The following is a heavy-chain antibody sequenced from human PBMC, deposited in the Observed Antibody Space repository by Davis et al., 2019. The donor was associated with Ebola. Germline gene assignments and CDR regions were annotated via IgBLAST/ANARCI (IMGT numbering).Heavy chain of an antibody. D-gene: IGHD4-17*01. CDR3: ARDEQYGDYSL. CDR1: GFTFSDYY. Sequence: GGSLRLSCAASGFTFSDYYMSWIRQAPGKGLEWVSAISGSGGSTYYAGSVKGRFTISRDNSKNTLYLQMNSLRAEDTAVYYCARDEQYGDYSLWGQGTLVTVSS. CDR2: ISGSGGST. J-gene: IGHJ4*02. V-gene: IGHV3-23*01.